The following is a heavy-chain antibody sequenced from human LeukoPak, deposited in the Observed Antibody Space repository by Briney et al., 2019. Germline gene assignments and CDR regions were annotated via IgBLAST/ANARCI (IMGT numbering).Heavy chain of an antibody. Sequence: SETPSLTCTVSGGSISSGDYYWSWIRQPPGKGLEWIGYIYYSGSTYYDPSLKSRVTISVDTSKNQFSLKLSSVTAADTAVYYCARGSGSYSSDYWGQGTLVTVSS. CDR3: ARGSGSYSSDY. CDR1: GGSISSGDYY. V-gene: IGHV4-30-4*01. CDR2: IYYSGST. D-gene: IGHD3-10*01. J-gene: IGHJ4*02.